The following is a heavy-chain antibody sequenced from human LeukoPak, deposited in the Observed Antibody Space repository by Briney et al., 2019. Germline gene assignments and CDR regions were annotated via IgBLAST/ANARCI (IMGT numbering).Heavy chain of an antibody. D-gene: IGHD2-15*01. CDR1: EFTFSSYG. J-gene: IGHJ4*02. V-gene: IGHV3-23*01. Sequence: PGRSLRLSCEASEFTFSSYGIHWVRQAPGKGLEWVSAISGSGGSTYYADSVKGRFTISRDNSKNTLYLQMNSLRAEDTAVYYCAKDLFGIVVVVAATSPAFDYWGQGTLVTVSS. CDR3: AKDLFGIVVVVAATSPAFDY. CDR2: ISGSGGST.